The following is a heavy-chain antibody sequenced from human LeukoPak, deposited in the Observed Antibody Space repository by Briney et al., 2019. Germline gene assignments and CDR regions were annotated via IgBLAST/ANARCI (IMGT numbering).Heavy chain of an antibody. V-gene: IGHV3-21*01. CDR2: IDGGGTNT. CDR3: ARSEYYYYMDV. J-gene: IGHJ6*03. Sequence: GGSLRLSCAASGFTFKRYHMSWVRQTPGKGLDWVSSIDGGGTNTYYADSVKGRFTISRDNAKNSLYLQMNSLRAEDTAVYYCARSEYYYYMDVWGKGTTVTVSS. CDR1: GFTFKRYH.